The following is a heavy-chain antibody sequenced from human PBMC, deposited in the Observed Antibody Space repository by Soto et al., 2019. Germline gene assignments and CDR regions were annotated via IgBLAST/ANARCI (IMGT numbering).Heavy chain of an antibody. Sequence: GESLKISCKGSGDSFTSYWIGWVRQMPGKGLEWMGILYPGDSDTTYSPSFQGQVTISADKSISTAYLQWSSLKASDTAMYYSAKSLRVEVAGTHTCYYYGMDVWGQGTTVTVS. J-gene: IGHJ6*02. CDR1: GDSFTSYW. D-gene: IGHD6-19*01. CDR3: AKSLRVEVAGTHTCYYYGMDV. V-gene: IGHV5-51*01. CDR2: LYPGDSDT.